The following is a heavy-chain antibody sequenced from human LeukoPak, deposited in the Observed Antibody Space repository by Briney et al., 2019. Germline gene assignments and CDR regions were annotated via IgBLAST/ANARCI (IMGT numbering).Heavy chain of an antibody. J-gene: IGHJ4*02. CDR2: ISGSGGST. CDR3: AKDLKGSNWYPFDY. V-gene: IGHV3-23*01. CDR1: GFTFSTYA. D-gene: IGHD6-13*01. Sequence: PGGSLRLSCAASGFTFSTYAMSWVRQAPGKGLEWVSAISGSGGSTYYADSVKGRFTISRDNSKTTLYLQMNSLRAEDTAVYYCAKDLKGSNWYPFDYWGQGTLVTVSS.